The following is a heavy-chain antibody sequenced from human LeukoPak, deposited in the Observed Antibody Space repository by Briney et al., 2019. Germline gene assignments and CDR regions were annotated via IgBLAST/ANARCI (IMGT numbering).Heavy chain of an antibody. J-gene: IGHJ6*02. Sequence: PGGSLRLSCAASGFTFSTYVMSWVRQAPGKGLEWVSGISGSGGTAYYADSVKGRFTISRDNSKNTLYLQMNSLRAEDTAVYYCAKVDYDILTGYINGMDVWGQGTTVTVSS. CDR1: GFTFSTYV. CDR3: AKVDYDILTGYINGMDV. D-gene: IGHD3-9*01. V-gene: IGHV3-23*01. CDR2: ISGSGGTA.